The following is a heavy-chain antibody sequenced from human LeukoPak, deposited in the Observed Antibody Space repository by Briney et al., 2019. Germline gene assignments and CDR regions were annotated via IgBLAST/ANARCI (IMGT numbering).Heavy chain of an antibody. CDR3: AKDREQSPIPIAVAGTGVDY. CDR2: IRYDGSNK. D-gene: IGHD6-19*01. Sequence: GGSQRLSCAASGFTFSSYGMHWVRQAPGKGLEWVAFIRYDGSNKYYADSVKGRFTISRDNSKNTLYLQMNSLRAEDTAVYYCAKDREQSPIPIAVAGTGVDYWGQGTLVTVSS. V-gene: IGHV3-30*02. J-gene: IGHJ4*02. CDR1: GFTFSSYG.